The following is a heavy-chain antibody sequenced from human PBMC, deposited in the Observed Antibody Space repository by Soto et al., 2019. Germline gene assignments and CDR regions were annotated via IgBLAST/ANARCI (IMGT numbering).Heavy chain of an antibody. D-gene: IGHD5-18*01. CDR3: ARDPVGTAMVYYYYYGMDV. J-gene: IGHJ6*02. CDR1: GDSVSSNSAA. V-gene: IGHV6-1*01. CDR2: TYYRSKWYN. Sequence: SKTLSLTCAISGDSVSSNSAAWNWIRQSPSRGLEWLGRTYYRSKWYNDYAVSVKSRITINPDTSKNQFSLQLNSVTPEDTAVYYCARDPVGTAMVYYYYYGMDVWGQGTTVTVSS.